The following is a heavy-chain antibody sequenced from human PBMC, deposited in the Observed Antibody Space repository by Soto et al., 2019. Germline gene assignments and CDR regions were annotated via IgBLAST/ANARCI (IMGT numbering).Heavy chain of an antibody. CDR2: ISSSSSYI. J-gene: IGHJ4*02. CDR3: ARAHGDFDY. V-gene: IGHV3-21*01. D-gene: IGHD3-10*01. CDR1: GFSFSSYN. Sequence: GGSLRISCAAAGFSFSSYNMNWVRQAPGKGLEWVSSISSSSSYIYYADSVKGRFTISRDNAKNSLYLQMKSLRAEDTAVYYCARAHGDFDYWGQGTLVTVPS.